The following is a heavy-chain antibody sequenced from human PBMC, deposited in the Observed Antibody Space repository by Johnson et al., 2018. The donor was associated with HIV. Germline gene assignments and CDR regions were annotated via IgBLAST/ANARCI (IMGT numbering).Heavy chain of an antibody. D-gene: IGHD3-16*01. V-gene: IGHV3-30-3*01. Sequence: QVQLVESGGGLVQPGGSLRLSCAASGFTVSSYSMHWVLQAPGKGLEWVAVISFDGSNKYYADSVKGRFTISRDNAKNSLYLQMNSLRAEDTALYYCAREGGANLDAFDIWGQGTMVTVSS. CDR2: ISFDGSNK. CDR1: GFTVSSYS. J-gene: IGHJ3*02. CDR3: AREGGANLDAFDI.